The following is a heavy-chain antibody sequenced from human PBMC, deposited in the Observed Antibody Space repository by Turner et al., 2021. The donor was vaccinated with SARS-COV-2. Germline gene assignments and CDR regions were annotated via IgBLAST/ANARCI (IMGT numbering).Heavy chain of an antibody. CDR2: ISGSGGST. CDR1: GFTFSIHA. D-gene: IGHD3-22*01. V-gene: IGHV3-23*01. J-gene: IGHJ4*02. Sequence: VQLLESGGGVLQPGGCLRVSCAASGFTFSIHAMSWVRQAPGKGLEWVSAISGSGGSTYYADSVKGRFTISRDNSKNTLYLQMNSLRAEDTAVYYCAKADRIMIVVVITLFDYWGQGTLVTVSS. CDR3: AKADRIMIVVVITLFDY.